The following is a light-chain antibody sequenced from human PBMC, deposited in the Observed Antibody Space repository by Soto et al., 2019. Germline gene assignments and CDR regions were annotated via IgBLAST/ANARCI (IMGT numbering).Light chain of an antibody. J-gene: IGLJ3*02. V-gene: IGLV1-44*01. Sequence: QSVLTQPPSASGTPGQRVAFSCSGSNSNIGGNDVNWFQHLPGTAPRLLLYRSDQRPSGVPDRFSGSKSGTSASLAINGLLSEDEAEYYCASWDDSLNGWVFGGGTKLTVL. CDR2: RSD. CDR3: ASWDDSLNGWV. CDR1: NSNIGGND.